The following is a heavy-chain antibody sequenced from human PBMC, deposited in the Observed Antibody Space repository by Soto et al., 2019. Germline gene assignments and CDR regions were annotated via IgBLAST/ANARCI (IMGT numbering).Heavy chain of an antibody. Sequence: GGSLRLSCAASGFTFSSYAMSWVRQAPGKGLEWVSAISGSGGSTYYADSVKGRFTISRDNSKNTLYLQMNSLRAEDTAVYYCAKDAGYSSSWYEAPYNWFDPWGQGTLVTVSS. CDR3: AKDAGYSSSWYEAPYNWFDP. J-gene: IGHJ5*02. D-gene: IGHD6-13*01. CDR2: ISGSGGST. V-gene: IGHV3-23*01. CDR1: GFTFSSYA.